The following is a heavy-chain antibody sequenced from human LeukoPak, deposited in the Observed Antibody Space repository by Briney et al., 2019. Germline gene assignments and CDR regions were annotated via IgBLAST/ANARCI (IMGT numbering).Heavy chain of an antibody. J-gene: IGHJ5*02. V-gene: IGHV1-69*13. CDR3: ARGSSSWYGYGQP. Sequence: WASVKVSCKASGGTFSSYAISWVRQAPGQGLEWMGGIIPIFGTANYAQKFQGRVTITADESTSTAYMELSSLRSEDTAVYYCARGSSSWYGYGQPWGQGTLVTVSS. CDR1: GGTFSSYA. D-gene: IGHD6-13*01. CDR2: IIPIFGTA.